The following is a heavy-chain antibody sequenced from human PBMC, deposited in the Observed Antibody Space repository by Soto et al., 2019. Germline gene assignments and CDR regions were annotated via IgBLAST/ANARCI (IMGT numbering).Heavy chain of an antibody. CDR2: IYYSGST. J-gene: IGHJ3*02. D-gene: IGHD3-10*01. Sequence: PSETLSLTCTVSGGSISSYYWSWIRQPPGKGLEWIGYIYYSGSTNYNPSLKSRVTISVDTSKNQFSLKLSSVTAADTAVYYCARDPFSGLLAFDIWGQGTMVTVSS. V-gene: IGHV4-59*01. CDR3: ARDPFSGLLAFDI. CDR1: GGSISSYY.